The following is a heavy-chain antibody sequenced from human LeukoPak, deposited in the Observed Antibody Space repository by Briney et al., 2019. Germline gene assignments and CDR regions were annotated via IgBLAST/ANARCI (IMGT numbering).Heavy chain of an antibody. J-gene: IGHJ4*02. Sequence: SETLSLTCTVSGGSISSSTFHWGWIRQPPGKGLEWIGEINHSGSTNYNPSLKSRVTISVDTSKNQFSLKLSSVTAADTAVYYCARVPYYYDSSFDYWGQGTLVTVSS. CDR3: ARVPYYYDSSFDY. V-gene: IGHV4-39*07. D-gene: IGHD3-22*01. CDR1: GGSISSSTFH. CDR2: INHSGST.